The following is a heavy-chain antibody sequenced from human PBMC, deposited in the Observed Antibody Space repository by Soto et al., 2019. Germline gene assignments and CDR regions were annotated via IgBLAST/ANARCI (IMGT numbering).Heavy chain of an antibody. CDR1: GGSISSGGYS. CDR2: IFHSGST. D-gene: IGHD3-10*01. CDR3: ARGSYGSGPGV. J-gene: IGHJ6*02. Sequence: PSETLSLTCAVSGGSISSGGYSWSWIRQPPGKGLECIGYIFHSGSTYYNPSLESRVTISVDRSKNQFSLKLTSLTAADTAVYYCARGSYGSGPGVWGQGTTVTVSS. V-gene: IGHV4-30-2*01.